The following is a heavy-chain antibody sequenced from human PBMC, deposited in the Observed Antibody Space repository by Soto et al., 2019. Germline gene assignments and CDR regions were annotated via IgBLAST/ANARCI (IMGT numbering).Heavy chain of an antibody. CDR3: ARGTRGPAALGNYYMDV. CDR2: MNPNSGNT. J-gene: IGHJ6*03. Sequence: ASVKVSCKASGYTFTSYDINWVRQATGQGLEWMGWMNPNSGNTGYAQKFQGRVTMTRNTSISTAYMELSSLRSGDTAVYYCARGTRGPAALGNYYMDVWGKGTTVTVSS. V-gene: IGHV1-8*01. D-gene: IGHD2-2*01. CDR1: GYTFTSYD.